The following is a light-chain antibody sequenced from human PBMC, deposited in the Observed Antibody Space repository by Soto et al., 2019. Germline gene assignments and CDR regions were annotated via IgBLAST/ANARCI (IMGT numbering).Light chain of an antibody. CDR3: QQYNTYSPT. CDR1: QSVGSW. J-gene: IGKJ1*01. V-gene: IGKV1-5*03. CDR2: MAS. Sequence: DIQMTQSPSTLSASIGDRVTITCRASQSVGSWLAWYQRRPGKAPKLLIYMASTLEGGVPSRFSGSGSGTEFTLTISSLQPDDFATYDCQQYNTYSPTFGQGTRVEI.